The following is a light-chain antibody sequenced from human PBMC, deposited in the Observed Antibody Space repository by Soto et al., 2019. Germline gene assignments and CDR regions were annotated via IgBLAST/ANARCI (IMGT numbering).Light chain of an antibody. CDR1: MLAKNY. CDR3: YSATDNNRV. J-gene: IGLJ3*02. CDR2: KDS. V-gene: IGLV3-27*01. Sequence: SYELARPSSVSVYPGQTVKITCSGAMLAKNYARWFQQKPGQAPVLMIYKDSERPSGVPERFSGSSSGTTVTLTISGAQVEDEADYYCYSATDNNRVFGGGTKLTVL.